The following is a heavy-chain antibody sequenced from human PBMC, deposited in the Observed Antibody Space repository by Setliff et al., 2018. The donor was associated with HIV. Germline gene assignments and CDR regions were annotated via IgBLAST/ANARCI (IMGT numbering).Heavy chain of an antibody. CDR2: INIDGGST. Sequence: QPGGSLRLSCAASGFTFRSYWMYWVRQPPGKGLVWVSRINIDGGSTNYADSVKGRFTISRDNSKNTLYLQMNSLTAADTAVYYCAKSKAARMVRGDSFDIWGQGTMVTVSS. D-gene: IGHD3-10*01. CDR3: AKSKAARMVRGDSFDI. J-gene: IGHJ3*02. CDR1: GFTFRSYW. V-gene: IGHV3-74*01.